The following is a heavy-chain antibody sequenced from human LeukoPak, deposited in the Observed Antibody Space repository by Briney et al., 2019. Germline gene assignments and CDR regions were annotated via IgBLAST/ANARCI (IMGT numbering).Heavy chain of an antibody. CDR2: FYYSGNI. V-gene: IGHV4-39*01. CDR3: ARTDDDYDFWSGPSRPLGY. Sequence: SETLSLTCTVSGGSVGGRNYCWAWIRQSPGKGLEWIGCFYYSGNIYYNPSLKSRITISVDTSKNQFSLKLSSVTAADTAVYYCARTDDDYDFWSGPSRPLGYWGQGTLVTVSS. D-gene: IGHD3-3*01. J-gene: IGHJ4*02. CDR1: GGSVGGRNYC.